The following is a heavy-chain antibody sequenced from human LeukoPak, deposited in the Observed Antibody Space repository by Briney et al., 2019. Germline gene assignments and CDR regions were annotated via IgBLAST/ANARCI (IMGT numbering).Heavy chain of an antibody. CDR2: ISAYNGNT. J-gene: IGHJ3*02. CDR1: GDTFTSYG. V-gene: IGHV1-18*01. D-gene: IGHD3-22*01. CDR3: ARDNYYDSSGYYFGAFDI. Sequence: SSVKVSCKASGDTFTSYGISWVRQAPGQGLEWMGWISAYNGNTNYAQKLQGRVTMTTDTSTSTAYMELRSLRSDDTAVYYCARDNYYDSSGYYFGAFDICGQGTMVTVSS.